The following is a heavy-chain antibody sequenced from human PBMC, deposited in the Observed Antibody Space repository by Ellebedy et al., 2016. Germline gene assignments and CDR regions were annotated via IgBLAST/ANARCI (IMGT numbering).Heavy chain of an antibody. Sequence: GESLKISXAASGFTFTSYAMNWVRQAPGKGLEWVSSMTTSLIYYADSMKGRFTISRDNAKNSLYLQMNSLRPEDTAVYYCATSDALGNYFDYWGQGTLVTVSS. CDR2: MTTSLI. J-gene: IGHJ4*02. V-gene: IGHV3-21*01. D-gene: IGHD7-27*01. CDR1: GFTFTSYA. CDR3: ATSDALGNYFDY.